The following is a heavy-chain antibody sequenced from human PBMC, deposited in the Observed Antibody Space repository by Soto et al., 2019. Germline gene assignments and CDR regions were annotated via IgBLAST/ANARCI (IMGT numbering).Heavy chain of an antibody. D-gene: IGHD3-3*01. CDR3: AKTQTFNGYYGGFDA. V-gene: IGHV3-23*01. Sequence: GGSLRLSCAATGFSFAGYALTWVRQAPGKGLEWLSAVSGGGASTYYADSVRGRFSISRDVSGNMIYLQLNRLTAGDTATYYCAKTQTFNGYYGGFDAWGQGTRVTVSS. CDR2: VSGGGAST. J-gene: IGHJ4*02. CDR1: GFSFAGYA.